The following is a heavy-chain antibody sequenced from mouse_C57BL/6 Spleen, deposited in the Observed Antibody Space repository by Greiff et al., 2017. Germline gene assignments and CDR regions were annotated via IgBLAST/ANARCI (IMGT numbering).Heavy chain of an antibody. V-gene: IGHV1-52*01. D-gene: IGHD2-3*01. CDR3: ARSRDGYSYYFDY. Sequence: QVQLQQPGAELVRPGSSVKLSCKASGYTFTSYWMHWVKQRPIQGLEWIGNIDPSDSDTHYNQKFKDKATLTVDKSSSTAYMQLSSLTSEDSAVYYCARSRDGYSYYFDYWGQGTTLTVSS. J-gene: IGHJ2*01. CDR2: IDPSDSDT. CDR1: GYTFTSYW.